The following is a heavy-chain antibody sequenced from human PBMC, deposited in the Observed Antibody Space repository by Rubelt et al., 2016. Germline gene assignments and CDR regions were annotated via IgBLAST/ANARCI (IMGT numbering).Heavy chain of an antibody. CDR1: GGSISSYY. D-gene: IGHD2-15*01. Sequence: QVQLQESGPGLVKPSETLSLTCSVSGGSISSYYWSWIRQPPGKGLEWIGYIYYSGSTDYNPSLKSRVTISVDTSKNQFSLKLTSVTAADTAVYFCARDSGGGYYYSYNGMDVWGQGTTVTVSS. J-gene: IGHJ6*02. CDR2: IYYSGST. CDR3: ARDSGGGYYYSYNGMDV. V-gene: IGHV4-59*12.